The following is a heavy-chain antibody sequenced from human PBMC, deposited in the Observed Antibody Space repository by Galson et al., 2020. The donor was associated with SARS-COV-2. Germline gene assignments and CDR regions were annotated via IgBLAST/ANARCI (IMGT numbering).Heavy chain of an antibody. V-gene: IGHV1-2*06. CDR3: ARGSNSSPFCHFYP. Sequence: ASVKVSCKASGYTFSGHYMHWVRLAPGQGLEWMGRINPNSGDTDVAQKFQGRVTMTTDTSLTTAYMELSRLTSDDTAAYYCARGSNSSPFCHFYPWGQGTLVTVSS. CDR1: GYTFSGHY. CDR2: INPNSGDT. J-gene: IGHJ5*02. D-gene: IGHD3-10*01.